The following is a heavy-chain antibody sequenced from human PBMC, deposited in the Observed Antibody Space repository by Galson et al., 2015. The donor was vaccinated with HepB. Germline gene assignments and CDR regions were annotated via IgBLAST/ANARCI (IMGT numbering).Heavy chain of an antibody. V-gene: IGHV1-69*13. D-gene: IGHD2-2*02. J-gene: IGHJ4*02. CDR3: ARGVVVPAAIPYYFDY. Sequence: SVKVSCKASGGTFSSYAISWVRQAPGQGLEWMGGIIPIFGTANYAQKFQGRVTITADESTSTAYMELSSLRSEDTAVYYCARGVVVPAAIPYYFDYWGQGTLVTVSS. CDR1: GGTFSSYA. CDR2: IIPIFGTA.